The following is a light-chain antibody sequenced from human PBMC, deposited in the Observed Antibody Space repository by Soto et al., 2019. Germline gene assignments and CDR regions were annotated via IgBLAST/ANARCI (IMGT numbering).Light chain of an antibody. V-gene: IGKV3-20*01. CDR3: QHYDWSLTWT. J-gene: IGKJ1*01. CDR2: GAS. Sequence: EIVLTQSPGTLSLSPGERATLSCRASQTVSSSFLAWYQQKRGQAPRLLIYGASTRATGVPDRFSGSGSGTDFTLTISELEPEDFAVCYCQHYDWSLTWTFGPGTKVDIK. CDR1: QTVSSSF.